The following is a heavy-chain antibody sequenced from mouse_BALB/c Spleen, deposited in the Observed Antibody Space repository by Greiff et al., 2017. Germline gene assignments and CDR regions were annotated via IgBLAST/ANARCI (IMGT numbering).Heavy chain of an antibody. CDR2: ILPGSGST. V-gene: IGHV1-9*01. D-gene: IGHD1-1*01. J-gene: IGHJ3*01. Sequence: QVQLQQSGAELMKPGASVKISCKATGYTFSSYWIEWVKQRPGHGLEWIGEILPGSGSTNYNEKFKGKATFTADTSSNTAYMQLSSLTSEDSAVYYCARDTTVPRRFAYWGQGTLATVSA. CDR1: GYTFSSYW. CDR3: ARDTTVPRRFAY.